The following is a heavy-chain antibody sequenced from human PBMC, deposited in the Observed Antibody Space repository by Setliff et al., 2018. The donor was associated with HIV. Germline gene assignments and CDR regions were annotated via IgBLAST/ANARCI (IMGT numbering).Heavy chain of an antibody. CDR1: GFTVNRNY. D-gene: IGHD6-19*01. J-gene: IGHJ6*02. V-gene: IGHV3-53*05. CDR2: IYSGGRT. CDR3: ARSDSSGWYPDGMDI. Sequence: SLRLSCVASGFTVNRNYMSWVRQAPGKGLEWVSVIYSGGRTYYADFVKGRFTISRDDSKNTLYLQMNSLRGEDTAVYYCARSDSSGWYPDGMDIWGQGTTVTVSS.